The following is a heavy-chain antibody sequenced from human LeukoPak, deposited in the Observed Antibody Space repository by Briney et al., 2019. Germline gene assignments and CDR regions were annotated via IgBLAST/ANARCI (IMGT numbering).Heavy chain of an antibody. J-gene: IGHJ4*02. CDR3: ARASGIVATISGY. V-gene: IGHV1-2*02. CDR2: INPNSGGT. CDR1: GYTFTGYY. D-gene: IGHD5-12*01. Sequence: ASVKVSCKASGYTFTGYYMHWVRQAPGQGLEWMGWINPNSGGTNYAQKFQGRVTMTRDTSISTAYMELSRLRSDDTAAYYCARASGIVATISGYWGQGTLVTVSS.